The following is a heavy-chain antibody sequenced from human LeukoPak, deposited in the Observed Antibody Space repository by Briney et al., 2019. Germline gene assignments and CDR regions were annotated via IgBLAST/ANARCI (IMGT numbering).Heavy chain of an antibody. Sequence: ASVKVSCKASGYTFTGYDVHWVRQAPGQGLEWMGWINPNSGGTSYAQRFQGRVTMTRDTSSSTAYMEVNSLRSDDTAVYYCVVAGTTFHYLDYWGQGSLVTVSS. J-gene: IGHJ4*02. V-gene: IGHV1-2*02. CDR1: GYTFTGYD. CDR2: INPNSGGT. CDR3: VVAGTTFHYLDY. D-gene: IGHD6-19*01.